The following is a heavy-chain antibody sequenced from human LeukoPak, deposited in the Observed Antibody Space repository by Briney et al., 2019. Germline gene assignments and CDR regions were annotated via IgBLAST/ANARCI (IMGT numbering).Heavy chain of an antibody. CDR2: IGTHNGNT. D-gene: IGHD6-19*01. Sequence: ASVKVSCKTSGYTFTIYGGSWVRQAPGQGLEWMGWIGTHNGNTNYAQKFQGRVIMTTDTSTSTAYMELMSLRSDDTAVFYCARDGSGGGGYFDYWGQGTLVIVSS. J-gene: IGHJ4*02. CDR3: ARDGSGGGGYFDY. CDR1: GYTFTIYG. V-gene: IGHV1-18*01.